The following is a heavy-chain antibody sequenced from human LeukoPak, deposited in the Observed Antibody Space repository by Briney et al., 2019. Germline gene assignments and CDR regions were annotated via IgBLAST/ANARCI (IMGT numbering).Heavy chain of an antibody. Sequence: ASVKVSCKASGYLFTGYYMHWVRQAPGQGLEWMGRINPNSGGTDYAQKFQGRVTMTRDTSISTAYMELSRLRSDDTAVYYCARAATRYSGSYPKFDYWGQGTLVTVSS. V-gene: IGHV1-2*06. CDR1: GYLFTGYY. CDR2: INPNSGGT. D-gene: IGHD1-26*01. J-gene: IGHJ4*02. CDR3: ARAATRYSGSYPKFDY.